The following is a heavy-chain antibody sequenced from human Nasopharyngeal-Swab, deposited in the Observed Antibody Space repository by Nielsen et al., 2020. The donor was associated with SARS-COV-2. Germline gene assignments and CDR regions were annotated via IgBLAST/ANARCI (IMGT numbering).Heavy chain of an antibody. D-gene: IGHD3-22*01. Sequence: ASVKVSCKASGYTFTGYYMHWVRQAPGQGLEWMGWINPNSGGTNYAQKFQGRVTMTRDTSISTAYMELSRLRSDDTAVYYCATRKGLIAGSSGYNYWGQGTLVTVSS. V-gene: IGHV1-2*02. CDR2: INPNSGGT. CDR1: GYTFTGYY. J-gene: IGHJ4*02. CDR3: ATRKGLIAGSSGYNY.